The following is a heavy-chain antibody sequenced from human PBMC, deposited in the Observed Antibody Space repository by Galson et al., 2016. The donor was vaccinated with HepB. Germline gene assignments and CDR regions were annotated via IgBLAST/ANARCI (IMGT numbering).Heavy chain of an antibody. V-gene: IGHV3-21*01. J-gene: IGHJ4*02. CDR3: ARGVGSTEMSCSDY. CDR1: GFNFNIYR. D-gene: IGHD1-26*01. CDR2: IGFNPNNL. Sequence: SLRLSCAVSGFNFNIYRMNWVRQAPGKGLEWVAAIGFNPNNLYYADSVKGRFTIARDNTRSSLFLQMNSLTDEDTAVYFCARGVGSTEMSCSDYWGQGTLVTVSS.